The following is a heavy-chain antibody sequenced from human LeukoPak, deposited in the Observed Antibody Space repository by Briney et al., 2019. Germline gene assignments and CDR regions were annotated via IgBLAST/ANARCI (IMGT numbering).Heavy chain of an antibody. CDR2: IYHSGST. CDR3: ARGTYYDYVWGSYRYNFDY. V-gene: IGHV4-39*07. J-gene: IGHJ4*02. CDR1: GGSISTSNYY. D-gene: IGHD3-16*02. Sequence: SETLSLTCTVSGGSISTSNYYWGWIRQPPGKGLEWIGSIYHSGSTYYNPSLKSRVTISVDTSKNQFSLKLSSVTAADTAVYYCARGTYYDYVWGSYRYNFDYWGQGTLVTVSS.